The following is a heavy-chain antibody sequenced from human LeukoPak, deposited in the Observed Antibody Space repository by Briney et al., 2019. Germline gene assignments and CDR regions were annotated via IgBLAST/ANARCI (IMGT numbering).Heavy chain of an antibody. Sequence: GGSLRLSCAASGFTFSSYSMNWVRQAPGKGLEWVSYISSSSSTIYYADSVKGRFTISRDNAKNSLYLQMNSLRAEDTAVYYCARDGVVVYAYYFDYLGQGTLVTVSS. CDR1: GFTFSSYS. CDR3: ARDGVVVYAYYFDY. V-gene: IGHV3-48*04. CDR2: ISSSSSTI. J-gene: IGHJ4*02. D-gene: IGHD3-22*01.